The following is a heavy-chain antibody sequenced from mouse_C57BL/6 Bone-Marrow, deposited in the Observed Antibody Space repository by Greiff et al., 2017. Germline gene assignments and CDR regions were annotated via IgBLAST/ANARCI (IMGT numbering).Heavy chain of an antibody. CDR3: DREEYYGSSYEYFDD. Sequence: QIQLLQSGPGLVQPSQSLSITCTVSGFSLTSYGVYWVRQSPGKGLEWLGVIWSGGSTAYNAAFISRLIISKDNSKSHVFFKMNSRQADDTDIYYRDREEYYGSSYEYFDDWGTGTTVTVSS. J-gene: IGHJ1*03. D-gene: IGHD1-1*01. CDR2: IWSGGST. CDR1: GFSLTSYG. V-gene: IGHV2-2*01.